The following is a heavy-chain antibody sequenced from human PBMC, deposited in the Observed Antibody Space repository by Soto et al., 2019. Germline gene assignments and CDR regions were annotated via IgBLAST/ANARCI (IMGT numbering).Heavy chain of an antibody. D-gene: IGHD2-15*01. CDR3: AREGDCSGGSCYSLGWYFDL. CDR1: GGTFSSYA. J-gene: IGHJ2*01. V-gene: IGHV1-69*01. Sequence: QVQLVQSGAEVKKPGSSVKVSCKASGGTFSSYAISWVRQAPGQGLEWMGGIIPIFGTANYAQKFQGRVTITADESTSTAYMELGSLRSEDTAVYYCAREGDCSGGSCYSLGWYFDLWGRGTLVTVSS. CDR2: IIPIFGTA.